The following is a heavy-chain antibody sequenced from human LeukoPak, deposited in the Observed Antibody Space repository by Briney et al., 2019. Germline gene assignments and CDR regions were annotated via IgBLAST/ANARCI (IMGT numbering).Heavy chain of an antibody. D-gene: IGHD3-9*01. CDR1: GFTFSSYW. Sequence: GGSLRLSCVASGFTFSSYWMHWVRQDPRKGLVWVSRINGDGRDINYADSVRGRFTISRDNAKNTLYLQMNTLRVEDTAVYYCTRDLMDYDVSTGLHHYYMDVWGQGTTVTVSS. CDR2: INGDGRDI. CDR3: TRDLMDYDVSTGLHHYYMDV. V-gene: IGHV3-74*01. J-gene: IGHJ6*02.